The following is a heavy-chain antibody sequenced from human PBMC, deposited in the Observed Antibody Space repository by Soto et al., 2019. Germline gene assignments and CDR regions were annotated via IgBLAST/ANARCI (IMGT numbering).Heavy chain of an antibody. D-gene: IGHD6-13*01. Sequence: GGSLRLSCAASGFTFSSYGMHWVRQAPGKGMEWVAVIWYDGSNKYYADSVKGRFTISRDNSKNTLYLQMNSLRAEDTAVYYCAIDHSKQQLVDYCGQGTLVTVSS. V-gene: IGHV3-33*08. J-gene: IGHJ4*02. CDR2: IWYDGSNK. CDR3: AIDHSKQQLVDY. CDR1: GFTFSSYG.